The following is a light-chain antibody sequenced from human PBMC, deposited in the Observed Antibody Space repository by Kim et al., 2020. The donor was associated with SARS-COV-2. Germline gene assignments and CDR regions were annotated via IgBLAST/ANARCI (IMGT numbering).Light chain of an antibody. V-gene: IGLV3-1*01. CDR2: QDS. CDR3: QAWDSSTVV. J-gene: IGLJ2*01. CDR1: KLGDKY. Sequence: SYKLTQPPSVSVSPGQTASITCAGDKLGDKYACWYQQKPGQSPVLVIYQDSKRPSGIPERFSGSNSGNTATLPISGTQAMDEADNYCQAWDSSTVVFGGGTQLTVL.